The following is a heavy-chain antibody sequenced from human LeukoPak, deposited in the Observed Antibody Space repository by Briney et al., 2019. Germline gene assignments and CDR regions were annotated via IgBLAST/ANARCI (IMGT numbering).Heavy chain of an antibody. J-gene: IGHJ5*02. Sequence: SQTLSLTCAISGDSVSSNSAAWNWIRQSPSRGLEWLGRTYYRSKWYNDYAVSVKSRITINPDTSKNQFSLQLNSVTPEDTAVYYCARVGYSSSWSPNWFDPWGQGTLVTVSS. CDR3: ARVGYSSSWSPNWFDP. CDR2: TYYRSKWYN. D-gene: IGHD6-13*01. V-gene: IGHV6-1*01. CDR1: GDSVSSNSAA.